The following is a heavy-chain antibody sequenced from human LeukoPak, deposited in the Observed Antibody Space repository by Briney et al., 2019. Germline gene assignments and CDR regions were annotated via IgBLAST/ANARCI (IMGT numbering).Heavy chain of an antibody. CDR1: GFTFSSYS. CDR2: ISSSSSYI. Sequence: GGSLRLSCAASGFTFSSYSMNWVRQAPGKGLEWVSSISSSSSYIYYADSVKGRFTISRDNAKNSLYLQMNSLRAEDTAVYHCAREGNQSGSYHDYWGQGSLVTVSS. V-gene: IGHV3-21*01. D-gene: IGHD1-26*01. CDR3: AREGNQSGSYHDY. J-gene: IGHJ4*02.